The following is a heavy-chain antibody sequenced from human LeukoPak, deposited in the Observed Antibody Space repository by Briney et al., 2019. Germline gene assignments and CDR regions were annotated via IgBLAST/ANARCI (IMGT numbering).Heavy chain of an antibody. CDR2: ISGDGGST. Sequence: GGSLRLSCAASGFTFDDYAMNWVRQAPGKGLEWVSLISGDGGSTYYADSVKGRFTISRDNSKNTLYLQMNSLRAEDTAVYYCARGYCSSTSCQRRWFDPWGQGTLVTVSS. D-gene: IGHD2-2*01. J-gene: IGHJ5*02. CDR1: GFTFDDYA. CDR3: ARGYCSSTSCQRRWFDP. V-gene: IGHV3-23*01.